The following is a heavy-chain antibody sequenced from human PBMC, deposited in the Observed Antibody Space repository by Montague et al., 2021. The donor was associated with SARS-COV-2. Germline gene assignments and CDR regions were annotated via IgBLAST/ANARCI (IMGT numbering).Heavy chain of an antibody. CDR3: ARNGVEFRGSEKYYSGNWLDP. V-gene: IGHV2-5*02. CDR2: IFWDDDK. D-gene: IGHD3-10*01. CDR1: GFSLTTTGVG. Sequence: PALVKPTQTLTLTCTFSGFSLTTTGVGVNWIRQPPGKALEWLALIFWDDDKRYSPSLKTRLTISKDTSKNQVVLTMTNMNPADTATYYCARNGVEFRGSEKYYSGNWLDPWGQGTLVTVSS. J-gene: IGHJ5*02.